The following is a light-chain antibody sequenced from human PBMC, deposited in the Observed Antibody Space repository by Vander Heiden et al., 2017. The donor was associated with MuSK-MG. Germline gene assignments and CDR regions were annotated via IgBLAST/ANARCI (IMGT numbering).Light chain of an antibody. CDR1: QSISSY. Sequence: DIQMTQSPSSLSASVGDRVTITCRASQSISSYLNWYQQKPGKAPKLLIYAASSLQSGVPSRFSGSASGTDFTLTISRLQPEDFTTYYCQQSDSTPSTFGQGTKLEIK. CDR3: QQSDSTPST. V-gene: IGKV1-39*01. J-gene: IGKJ2*02. CDR2: AAS.